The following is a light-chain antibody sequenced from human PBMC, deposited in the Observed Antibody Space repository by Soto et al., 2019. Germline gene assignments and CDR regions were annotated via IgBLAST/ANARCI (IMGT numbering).Light chain of an antibody. CDR1: QSITSW. J-gene: IGKJ1*01. CDR2: KVS. CDR3: QQYSSSWT. Sequence: IHMTQSPSILSASVGDRVTITCRASQSITSWLAWYQQKPGKAPKLLIYKVSNLASGVPSRFSGSGSETEFTLTISSRQPDDFATYYCQQYSSSWTFGQGTKVEIE. V-gene: IGKV1-5*03.